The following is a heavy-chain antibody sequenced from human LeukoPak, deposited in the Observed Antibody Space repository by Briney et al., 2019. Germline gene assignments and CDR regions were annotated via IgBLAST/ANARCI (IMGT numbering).Heavy chain of an antibody. V-gene: IGHV3-7*01. D-gene: IGHD6-13*01. CDR2: IKQDGSEK. CDR1: GFTFSSYW. CDR3: RSIAAAGTDYFDY. Sequence: GGSLRLSCGASGFTFSSYWMSWVRQAPGKGLEWVANIKQDGSEKYCVDSVKGRFTISRDNAKNSLYLQMNSLRAEDTAVYYCRSIAAAGTDYFDYWGQGTLVTVSS. J-gene: IGHJ4*02.